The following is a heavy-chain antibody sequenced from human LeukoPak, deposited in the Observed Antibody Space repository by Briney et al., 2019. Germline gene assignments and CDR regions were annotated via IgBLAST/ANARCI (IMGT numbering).Heavy chain of an antibody. CDR3: ARGGGSGRWGSAFDM. D-gene: IGHD6-19*01. V-gene: IGHV3-7*01. Sequence: PGGSLRLSCVASGFTFTNYWMTWVRQAPGKGLEWVANMKQDGREKYYVDSVKGRFTISRDNAKNSLYLQMNGLRDEDTAVYYCARGGGSGRWGSAFDMWGQGTMVTVSS. CDR2: MKQDGREK. CDR1: GFTFTNYW. J-gene: IGHJ3*02.